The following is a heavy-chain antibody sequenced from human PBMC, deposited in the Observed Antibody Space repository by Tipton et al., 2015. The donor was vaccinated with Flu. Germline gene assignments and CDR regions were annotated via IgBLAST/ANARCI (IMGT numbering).Heavy chain of an antibody. V-gene: IGHV6-1*01. CDR3: ARGSGSGPKDWFDP. CDR2: TYQRSMWHH. J-gene: IGHJ5*02. Sequence: TLSLTCVISGGSVSSNVATWNWIRQSPSRGLEWLGKTYQRSMWHHIYAVSLKGRITITPDTSKNQFSLQLNSVTPEDTAVYYCARGSGSGPKDWFDPWGQGTQVTVSA. D-gene: IGHD3-10*01. CDR1: GGSVSSNVAT.